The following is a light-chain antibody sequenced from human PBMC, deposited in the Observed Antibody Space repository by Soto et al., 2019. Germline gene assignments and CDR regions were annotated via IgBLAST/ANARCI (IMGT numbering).Light chain of an antibody. V-gene: IGKV1-12*01. J-gene: IGKJ4*01. CDR2: GAS. CDR3: QQSYSTPLT. CDR1: QDIGSW. Sequence: DIPMTQSPSSVSASVGDRVTITCRASQDIGSWLAWYQQKPGKAPKILIYGASILQRGVPSRFSGSGSGTDFTLTISSLQPEDFATYYCQQSYSTPLTFGGGTKVEIK.